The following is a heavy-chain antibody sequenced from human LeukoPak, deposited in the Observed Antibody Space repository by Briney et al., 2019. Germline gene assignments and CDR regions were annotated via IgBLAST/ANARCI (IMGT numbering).Heavy chain of an antibody. D-gene: IGHD3-22*01. V-gene: IGHV4-34*01. J-gene: IGHJ4*02. Sequence: SETLSLTCAVYGGSFSGYYWSWIRQPPGKGLEWIGEVNHSGSTNYNPSLKSRVTISVDTSKNQFSLKLSSVTAADTAVYYCASPLHYYDSSGYVDYWGQGTLVTVSS. CDR1: GGSFSGYY. CDR3: ASPLHYYDSSGYVDY. CDR2: VNHSGST.